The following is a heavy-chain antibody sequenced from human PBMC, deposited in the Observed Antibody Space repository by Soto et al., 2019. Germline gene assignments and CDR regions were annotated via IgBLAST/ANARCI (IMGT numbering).Heavy chain of an antibody. J-gene: IGHJ3*02. D-gene: IGHD1-26*01. CDR1: GDSVSSNSAA. CDR3: AREGGRWELLRCSFDI. CDR2: TYYRSKWYN. V-gene: IGHV6-1*01. Sequence: QSQTLSLTCAISGDSVSSNSAAWNWIRQSPSRGLEWLGRTYYRSKWYNDYAVSVKSRITINPDTSKNQFSLQLNSVTPEDTAVYYCAREGGRWELLRCSFDIWGQGTMVTVSS.